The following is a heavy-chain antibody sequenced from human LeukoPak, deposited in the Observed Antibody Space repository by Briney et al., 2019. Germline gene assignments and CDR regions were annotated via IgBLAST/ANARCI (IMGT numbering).Heavy chain of an antibody. D-gene: IGHD6-19*01. V-gene: IGHV3-30*02. J-gene: IGHJ6*03. CDR1: GFTFSSYG. Sequence: GGSLRLSCAASGFTFSSYGMHWVRQAPGKGLEWVAFIRYDGSNKYYADSVKGRFTISRDNSKSTLYLQMNSLRAEDTAVYYCAKDCRTRIAVAGTGYYYYMDVWGKGTTVTVSS. CDR2: IRYDGSNK. CDR3: AKDCRTRIAVAGTGYYYYMDV.